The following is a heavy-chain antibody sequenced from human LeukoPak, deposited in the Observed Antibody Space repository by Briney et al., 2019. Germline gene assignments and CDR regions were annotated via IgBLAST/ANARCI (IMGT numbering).Heavy chain of an antibody. J-gene: IGHJ4*02. CDR1: GFTFSSYG. V-gene: IGHV1-2*02. Sequence: GGSLRLSCAASGFTFSSYGMHWVRQAPGQGLEWMGWINPNSGGTNYAQKFQGRVTMTRDTSITTAYMELTSLRSDDTAVYYCARDLFYSVSGTYYNVGRVFNYWGQGTLVTVSS. D-gene: IGHD3-10*01. CDR2: INPNSGGT. CDR3: ARDLFYSVSGTYYNVGRVFNY.